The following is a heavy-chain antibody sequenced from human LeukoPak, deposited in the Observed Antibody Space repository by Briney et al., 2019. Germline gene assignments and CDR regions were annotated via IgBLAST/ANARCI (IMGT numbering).Heavy chain of an antibody. Sequence: ETLSLTCTASGGSISSYYWSWIRQPPGKGLEWVSAISGSGGSTYYADSVKGRFTISRDNSKNTLYLQMNSLRAEDTAVYYCAKDVLLWFGELLPTFDYWGQGTLVTVSS. CDR3: AKDVLLWFGELLPTFDY. CDR2: ISGSGGST. V-gene: IGHV3-23*01. D-gene: IGHD3-10*01. CDR1: GGSISSYY. J-gene: IGHJ4*02.